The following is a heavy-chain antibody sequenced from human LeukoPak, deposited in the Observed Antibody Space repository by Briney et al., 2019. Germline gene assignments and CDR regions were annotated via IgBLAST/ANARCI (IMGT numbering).Heavy chain of an antibody. CDR1: GGTFSSYA. Sequence: ASVKVSFKASGGTFSSYAISWVRQAPGQGLEWMGGIIPIFGTANYAQKFQGRVTITADESTSTAYMELSSLRSEDTAVYYCARNYKEWFGHYYYYMDVWGKGTTVTVSS. CDR2: IIPIFGTA. D-gene: IGHD3-10*01. J-gene: IGHJ6*03. CDR3: ARNYKEWFGHYYYYMDV. V-gene: IGHV1-69*13.